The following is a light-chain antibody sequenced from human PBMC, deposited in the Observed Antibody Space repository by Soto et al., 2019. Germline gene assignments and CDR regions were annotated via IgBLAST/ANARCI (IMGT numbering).Light chain of an antibody. CDR2: DVT. CDR3: SSYTTSNTLI. J-gene: IGLJ2*01. CDR1: NSDVGRYKL. V-gene: IGLV2-14*03. Sequence: QSALTQPASVSGSPGQSITISCTGTNSDVGRYKLVSWYQQHPGKAPKLMIFDVTNRPSGVSNRFSGSKSGNTASLTISGLQAEDEADYYCSSYTTSNTLIFGGGTKLTVL.